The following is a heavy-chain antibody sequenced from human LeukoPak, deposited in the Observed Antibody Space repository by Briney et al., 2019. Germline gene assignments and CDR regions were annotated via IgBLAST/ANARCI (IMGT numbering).Heavy chain of an antibody. CDR1: GYSFTSYW. J-gene: IGHJ4*02. D-gene: IGHD3-10*01. CDR3: VRTGYYGSGSYSFQY. CDR2: IYPGDSDT. Sequence: GESLKISCKGSGYSFTSYWIGWVRQMPGKGLEWMGIIYPGDSDTRYSPSFQGQVTISADTSISSAYLQWRSLKTSDTAMYYCVRTGYYGSGSYSFQYWGQGTLVTVSS. V-gene: IGHV5-51*01.